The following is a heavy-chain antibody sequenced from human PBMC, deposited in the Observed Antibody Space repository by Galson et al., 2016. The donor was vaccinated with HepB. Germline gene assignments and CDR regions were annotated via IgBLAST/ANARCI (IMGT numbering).Heavy chain of an antibody. CDR2: IYYSGST. J-gene: IGHJ6*02. D-gene: IGHD3-10*01. CDR3: ATSPGGYYGMDV. CDR1: GGSIKSNY. V-gene: IGHV4-59*01. Sequence: SETLSLTCAVSGGSIKSNYWNWIRQPPGKGLQWIGYIYYSGSTKYSPSLKSRVTISVDTSKNQFSLRLSSVTAADTAVYYCATSPGGYYGMDVWGQGTTVTVSS.